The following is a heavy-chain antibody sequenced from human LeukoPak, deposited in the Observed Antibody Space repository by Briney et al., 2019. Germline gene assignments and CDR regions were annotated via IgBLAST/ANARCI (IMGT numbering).Heavy chain of an antibody. V-gene: IGHV4-39*01. J-gene: IGHJ4*02. CDR2: IYDSGST. Sequence: SETLSLTCTVSGGSIRSSYYYWGWIRQPPGKGLEWIGSIYDSGSTYYNPSLKSRVTISVDTSKNQFSLKLNSVTAADTAVYYCARVGYSSGWPCDYWGQGTLVTVSS. CDR1: GGSIRSSYYY. CDR3: ARVGYSSGWPCDY. D-gene: IGHD6-19*01.